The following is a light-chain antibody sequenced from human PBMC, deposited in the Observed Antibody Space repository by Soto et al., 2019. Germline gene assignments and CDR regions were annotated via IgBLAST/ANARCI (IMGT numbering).Light chain of an antibody. CDR2: GTS. Sequence: EIVLTQSPGTLSFSAGERATLSCRASQTVSASNIVWYQQRPGQAPRLLIYGTSTRATGIPVRFSGSGSGTDFTLTISRLEPEVFAVYYCQVYDSPHIFGGWTK. CDR1: QTVSASN. J-gene: IGKJ4*01. V-gene: IGKV3-20*01. CDR3: QVYDSPHI.